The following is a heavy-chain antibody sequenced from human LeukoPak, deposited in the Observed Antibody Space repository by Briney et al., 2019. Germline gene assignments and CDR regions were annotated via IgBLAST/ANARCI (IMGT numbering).Heavy chain of an antibody. V-gene: IGHV3-20*04. J-gene: IGHJ4*02. D-gene: IGHD4-23*01. CDR2: INWNGGGT. CDR1: GFTFDDYG. Sequence: GGSLRLSCAASGFTFDDYGMSWVRQVPGKGLEWVSGINWNGGGTAYADSVKGRFTISRDHAKNSLYLQTNSLRAEDTALYYCAKGWHGMDSGGGLDYWGQGTLVTVSS. CDR3: AKGWHGMDSGGGLDY.